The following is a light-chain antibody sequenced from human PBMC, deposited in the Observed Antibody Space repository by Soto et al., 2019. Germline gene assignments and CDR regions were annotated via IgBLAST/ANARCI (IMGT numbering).Light chain of an antibody. Sequence: QSVLTQPPSASGSPGQSVTISCTGTSSDVGGYNYVSWYQQHPGKVPKLMIYEVTKRPSGVPDRFSGSKSGNTASLTVSGLQVEDEADYYCSSYAGSNILVFGGGTKLTVL. J-gene: IGLJ3*02. CDR1: SSDVGGYNY. CDR3: SSYAGSNILV. V-gene: IGLV2-8*01. CDR2: EVT.